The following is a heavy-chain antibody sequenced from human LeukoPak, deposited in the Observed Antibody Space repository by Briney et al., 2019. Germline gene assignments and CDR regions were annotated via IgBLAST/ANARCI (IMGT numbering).Heavy chain of an antibody. Sequence: QPAGSLRLSCAASGFTFSSSAMSWVRQAPGNGLDWVSTISGSGDDTYYADSVKGRFTMSRDNSKHSLYLQMNGLRAEDTAVYYCARVGQDILTGYSTIDSWGQGTLVSASS. D-gene: IGHD3-9*01. J-gene: IGHJ4*02. V-gene: IGHV3-23*01. CDR2: ISGSGDDT. CDR3: ARVGQDILTGYSTIDS. CDR1: GFTFSSSA.